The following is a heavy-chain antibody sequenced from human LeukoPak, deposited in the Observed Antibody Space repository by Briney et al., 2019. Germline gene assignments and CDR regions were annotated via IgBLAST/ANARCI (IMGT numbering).Heavy chain of an antibody. D-gene: IGHD6-19*01. J-gene: IGHJ4*02. CDR1: GYTLTELS. Sequence: ASVKVSCKVSGYTLTELSMYWVRQAPGKGLEWMGGFDPEDGETIYAQKFQGRITMTEDSSTDTAFMDPSSLRSEDTALYYCAKDWGDYSSGWLYYFDYWGQGTLVTVSS. CDR3: AKDWGDYSSGWLYYFDY. CDR2: FDPEDGET. V-gene: IGHV1-24*01.